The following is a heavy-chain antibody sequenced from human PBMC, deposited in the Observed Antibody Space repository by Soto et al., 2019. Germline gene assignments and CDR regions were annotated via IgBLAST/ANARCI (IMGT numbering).Heavy chain of an antibody. V-gene: IGHV1-8*01. J-gene: IGHJ6*03. CDR3: ARGPGSWYYYYMDV. Sequence: QVQLVQSGAEVKKPGASVKVSCKASGYTFTSYDINWVRQATGQGLEWMGWRNPNSGNTGYGQKFQGRVTMTRNTSISTAYMELSSLRSEDTAVYYCARGPGSWYYYYMDVWGKGTTVTVSS. CDR1: GYTFTSYD. D-gene: IGHD6-13*01. CDR2: RNPNSGNT.